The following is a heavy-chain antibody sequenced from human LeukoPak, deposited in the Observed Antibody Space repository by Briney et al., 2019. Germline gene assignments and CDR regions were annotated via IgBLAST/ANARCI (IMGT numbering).Heavy chain of an antibody. J-gene: IGHJ4*02. Sequence: ASVKVSCKASGYTFTGYYMHWVRQAPGQGLEWMGRINPNSGGTNYAQKFQGRVTMTRDTSISTAYMELSRLRSDDTAVYYCARHLAVADTGFDYWGQGTLVTVSS. CDR1: GYTFTGYY. CDR2: INPNSGGT. CDR3: ARHLAVADTGFDY. D-gene: IGHD6-19*01. V-gene: IGHV1-2*06.